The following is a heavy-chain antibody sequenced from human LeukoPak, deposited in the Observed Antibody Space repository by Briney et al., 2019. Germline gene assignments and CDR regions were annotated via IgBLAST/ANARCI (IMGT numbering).Heavy chain of an antibody. J-gene: IGHJ5*02. CDR3: ARDSLVGRFLEWLPNNWFDP. CDR1: GFTFSSYS. V-gene: IGHV3-21*01. Sequence: GGSLRLSCAASGFTFSSYSMNWVRQAPGKGLEWVSSISSSSSYIYYADSVKGRFTISRDNAKNSLYLQMNSLRAEDTAVYYCARDSLVGRFLEWLPNNWFDPWGQGTLVTVSS. CDR2: ISSSSSYI. D-gene: IGHD3-3*01.